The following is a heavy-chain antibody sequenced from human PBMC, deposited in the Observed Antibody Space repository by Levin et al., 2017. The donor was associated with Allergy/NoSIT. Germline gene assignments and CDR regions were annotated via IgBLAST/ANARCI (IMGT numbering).Heavy chain of an antibody. Sequence: GGSLRLSCTASGFTFGDYAMSWFRQAPGKGLEWVGFIRSKAYGGTTEYAASVKGRFTISRDDSKSIAYLQMNSLKTEDTAVYYCTRVVVAGPDYGDYAGVGWFDYWGQGTLVTVSS. CDR3: TRVVVAGPDYGDYAGVGWFDY. J-gene: IGHJ4*02. D-gene: IGHD4-17*01. CDR2: IRSKAYGGTT. V-gene: IGHV3-49*03. CDR1: GFTFGDYA.